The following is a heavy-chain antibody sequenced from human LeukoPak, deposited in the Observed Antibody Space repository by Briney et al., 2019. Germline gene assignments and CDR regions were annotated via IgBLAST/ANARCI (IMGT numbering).Heavy chain of an antibody. D-gene: IGHD3-22*01. CDR3: ARSTSPRYYYDSSGSYYFDY. V-gene: IGHV5-51*01. CDR2: IYPGDSDT. J-gene: IGHJ4*02. Sequence: GESLKISCKGSGYSFTSYWICWVRQMPGKGLEWMGIIYPGDSDTRYSPSFQGQVTISADKSISTAYLQWSSLKASDTAMYYCARSTSPRYYYDSSGSYYFDYWGQGTLVTVSS. CDR1: GYSFTSYW.